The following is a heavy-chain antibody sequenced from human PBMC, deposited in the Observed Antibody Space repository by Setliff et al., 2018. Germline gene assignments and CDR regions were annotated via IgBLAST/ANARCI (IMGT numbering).Heavy chain of an antibody. CDR1: GGSISSSSHY. J-gene: IGHJ6*02. D-gene: IGHD2-21*01. Sequence: LSLTCSVSGGSISSSSHYWGWIRQPPGKGLEWIGSIYYTGSTYYNPSLNSRVTMSVDTSKNQFSLMLTSVTAADTAVYYCAKEHVVISYVSNTHQHYGMDVWGQGTTVTVSS. CDR2: IYYTGST. V-gene: IGHV4-39*07. CDR3: AKEHVVISYVSNTHQHYGMDV.